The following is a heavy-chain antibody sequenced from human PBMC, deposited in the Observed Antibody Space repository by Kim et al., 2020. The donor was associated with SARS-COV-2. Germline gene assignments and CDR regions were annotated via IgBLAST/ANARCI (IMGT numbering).Heavy chain of an antibody. D-gene: IGHD4-4*01. CDR3: ARARSVTSIGMDV. V-gene: IGHV3-30*01. J-gene: IGHJ6*02. Sequence: CADSVKGRFTISRDNSKNTLSLQMNSLRAEDTAVYYCARARSVTSIGMDVWGQGTTVTVSS.